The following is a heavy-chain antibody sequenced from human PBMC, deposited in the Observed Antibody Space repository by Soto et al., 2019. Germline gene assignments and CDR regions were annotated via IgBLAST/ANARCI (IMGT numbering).Heavy chain of an antibody. CDR1: AFPFRSYT. D-gene: IGHD3-3*01. CDR2: ISYDGSKT. CDR3: ARDRDCSYFTPHYYFDA. J-gene: IGHJ4*02. V-gene: IGHV3-30*04. Sequence: GCSLRLSCSASAFPFRSYTMHWVRQAPGTGLEWLATISYDGSKTNYADSVRGRFTISRDNSKSTLFLQMDSLRPEDTAVYSWARDRDCSYFTPHYYFDAWDQASLETVSS.